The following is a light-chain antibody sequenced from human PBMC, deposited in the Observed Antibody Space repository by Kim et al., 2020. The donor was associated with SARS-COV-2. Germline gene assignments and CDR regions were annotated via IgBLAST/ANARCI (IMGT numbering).Light chain of an antibody. CDR3: QQYGSSPCT. J-gene: IGKJ3*01. CDR2: GAS. Sequence: EIELTQSPGTLSLSPGERATLSCRASQSVSSSYLAWYQQKPGQAPRLLIYGASSRATGIPDRFSGSGSGTDFTLTISRLEPEDFAVYYCQQYGSSPCTFGPGTKVDIK. V-gene: IGKV3-20*01. CDR1: QSVSSSY.